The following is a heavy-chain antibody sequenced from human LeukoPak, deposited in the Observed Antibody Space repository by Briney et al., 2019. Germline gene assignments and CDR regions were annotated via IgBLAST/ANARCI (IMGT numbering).Heavy chain of an antibody. V-gene: IGHV3-7*04. CDR3: VRESVYGSRSYYSY. D-gene: IGHD3-10*01. CDR1: GFTFSSYW. J-gene: IGHJ4*02. Sequence: GGSLRLSCAASGFTFSSYWMTWVRQAPGKGLEWVANIKQDGSEKSYVDSVKGRFTISRDNAKSSLYLQMNSLRAEDTAVYFCVRESVYGSRSYYSYWGQGTLVTVSS. CDR2: IKQDGSEK.